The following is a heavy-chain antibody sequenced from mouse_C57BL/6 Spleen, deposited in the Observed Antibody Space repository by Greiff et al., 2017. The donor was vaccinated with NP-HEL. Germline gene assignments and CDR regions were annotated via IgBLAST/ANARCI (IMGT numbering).Heavy chain of an antibody. CDR3: ARVPRFYYGSSGWYFDV. V-gene: IGHV5-4*03. Sequence: DVMLVESGGGLVKPGGSLKLSCAASGFTFSSYAMSWVRQTPEKRLEWVATISDGGSYTYYPDNVKGRFTISRDNAKNNLYLQMSHLKSEDTAMYYCARVPRFYYGSSGWYFDVWGTGTTVTVSS. CDR2: ISDGGSYT. D-gene: IGHD1-1*01. CDR1: GFTFSSYA. J-gene: IGHJ1*03.